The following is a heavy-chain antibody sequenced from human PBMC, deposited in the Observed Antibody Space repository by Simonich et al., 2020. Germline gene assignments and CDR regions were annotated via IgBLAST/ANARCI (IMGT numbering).Heavy chain of an antibody. CDR2: IYYSGST. V-gene: IGHV4-59*08. CDR3: ARLPDY. CDR1: GGSISSYY. Sequence: QVQLQESGPGLVKPSETLSLTCTVSGGSISSYYWSWIRQPPGKGLEWIGHIYYSGSTNDTPSLKSRVTISVDTSKTQFSLKLSSVTAADTAVYYCARLPDYWGQGTLVTVSS. J-gene: IGHJ4*02.